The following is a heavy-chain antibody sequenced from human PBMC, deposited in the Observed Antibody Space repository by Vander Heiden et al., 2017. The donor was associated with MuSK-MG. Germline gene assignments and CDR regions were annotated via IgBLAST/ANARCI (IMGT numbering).Heavy chain of an antibody. CDR3: ARGQFDFWSGSPGPYYMDV. V-gene: IGHV1-69*01. CDR1: GGTFGGDA. J-gene: IGHJ6*03. D-gene: IGHD3-3*01. Sequence: QVQLVQSGAELRTPGSSVKVACKASGGTFGGDAISWVRQVPGQGLEWMGGIIPMFGTAKYSRKFHGRITITADEPTSTAYVELISLRSDDTGVYYCARGQFDFWSGSPGPYYMDVWGKGTTVTVSS. CDR2: IIPMFGTA.